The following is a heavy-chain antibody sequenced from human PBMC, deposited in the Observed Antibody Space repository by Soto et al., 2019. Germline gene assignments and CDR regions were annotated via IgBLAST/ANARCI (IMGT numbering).Heavy chain of an antibody. V-gene: IGHV3-7*01. J-gene: IGHJ5*02. CDR2: IKPDESEK. CDR1: GFTFSDSW. D-gene: IGHD4-4*01. CDR3: VRGGSNYAS. Sequence: PGGSLRLSCTASGFTFSDSWMTWVRQAPGKGLEWVARIKPDESEKKYADSVKGRFSISRDNAKNSMYLQMDSLRGGDTAVYYCVRGGSNYASWGQGTLVTVSS.